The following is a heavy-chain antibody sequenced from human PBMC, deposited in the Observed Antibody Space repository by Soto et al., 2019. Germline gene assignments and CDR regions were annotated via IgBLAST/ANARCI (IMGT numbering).Heavy chain of an antibody. CDR1: GGSISSYY. Sequence: SSETLSLTCTVSGGSISSYYWSWIRQPPGKGLEWIGYIYYSGSTNYNPSLKSRVTISVDTSNNQFSLKLSSVTAADTAVYYCARGHSGYETPFDYWGQGTLVTVSS. V-gene: IGHV4-59*01. D-gene: IGHD5-12*01. J-gene: IGHJ4*02. CDR2: IYYSGST. CDR3: ARGHSGYETPFDY.